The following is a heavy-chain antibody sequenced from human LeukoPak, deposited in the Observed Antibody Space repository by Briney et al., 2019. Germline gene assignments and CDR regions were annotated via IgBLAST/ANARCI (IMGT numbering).Heavy chain of an antibody. J-gene: IGHJ4*02. V-gene: IGHV3-30-3*01. CDR1: GFTFSSYA. D-gene: IGHD6-19*01. CDR2: ISYDGSNK. Sequence: SLRLSCAASGFTFSSYAMHWVRQAPGKGLEWVAVISYDGSNKYYANSVKGRFTISRDNSKNTLYLQMNSLRAEDTAVYYCAREHSGWYEYYFDYWGQGTLVTVSS. CDR3: AREHSGWYEYYFDY.